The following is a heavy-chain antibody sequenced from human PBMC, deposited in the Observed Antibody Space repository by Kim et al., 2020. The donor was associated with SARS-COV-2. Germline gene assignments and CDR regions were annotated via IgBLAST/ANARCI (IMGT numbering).Heavy chain of an antibody. V-gene: IGHV7-4-1*02. J-gene: IGHJ6*02. CDR3: ARGFLGELSPYYYGMDV. D-gene: IGHD3-10*01. CDR2: INTNTGNP. CDR1: GYTFTSYA. Sequence: ASVKVSCKASGYTFTSYAMNWVRQAPGQGLEWMGWINTNTGNPTYAQGFTGRFVFSLDTSVSTAYLQISSLKAEDTAVYYCARGFLGELSPYYYGMDVWGQGTTVTVSS.